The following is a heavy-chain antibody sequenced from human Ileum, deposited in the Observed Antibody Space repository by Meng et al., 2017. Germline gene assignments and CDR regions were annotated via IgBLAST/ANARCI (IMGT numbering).Heavy chain of an antibody. J-gene: IGHJ4*02. Sequence: ASVKVSCKTSGYAFTPYYIHWVRQAPGQGLEWVGCMNPDSGATDFGKKFQGRITLTRDTSISTACMELTRLASDDTAIYYCARENWVLDYWGLGTVVTVSS. CDR2: MNPDSGAT. D-gene: IGHD3-16*01. CDR1: GYAFTPYY. CDR3: ARENWVLDY. V-gene: IGHV1-2*02.